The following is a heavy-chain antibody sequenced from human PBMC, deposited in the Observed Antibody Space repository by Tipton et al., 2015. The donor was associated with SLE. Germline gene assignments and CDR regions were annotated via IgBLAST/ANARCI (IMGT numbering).Heavy chain of an antibody. CDR1: GGSISSHY. CDR3: ARAVTSQKIALDY. CDR2: IYYSGST. D-gene: IGHD4-11*01. V-gene: IGHV4-59*11. J-gene: IGHJ4*02. Sequence: TLSLTCTVSGGSISSHYWSWFRQPPGKGLEWIGYIYYSGSTNYNPSLKSRVTISVDTSKNQFSLKLRSVTAADTAVYYCARAVTSQKIALDYWGQGTLVTVSS.